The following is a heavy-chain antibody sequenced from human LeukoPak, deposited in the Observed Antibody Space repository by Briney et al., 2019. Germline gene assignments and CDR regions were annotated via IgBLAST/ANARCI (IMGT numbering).Heavy chain of an antibody. D-gene: IGHD3-3*01. V-gene: IGHV3-11*04. Sequence: GGSLRLPCAASGFTFSDYYMSWIRQAPGKGLEWVSYISGSGTTIYYADSVKGRFTISRDNAKNSLYLQMNSLRADDTAVYYCSRKWSGYPLDAFDIWGQGTMVTVSS. CDR1: GFTFSDYY. J-gene: IGHJ3*02. CDR3: SRKWSGYPLDAFDI. CDR2: ISGSGTTI.